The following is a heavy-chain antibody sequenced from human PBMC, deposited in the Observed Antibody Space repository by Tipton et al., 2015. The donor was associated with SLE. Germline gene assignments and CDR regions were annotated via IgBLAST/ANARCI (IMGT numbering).Heavy chain of an antibody. J-gene: IGHJ4*02. CDR3: ARDKGWNYDYFDY. V-gene: IGHV3-21*03. Sequence: SLRLSCAASGFTFSGYAMSWVRQAPGKGLEWVSSISSSSSYIYYADSVKGRFTISRDNAKNSLYLQMNSLRAEDTAVYYCARDKGWNYDYFDYWGQGTLVTVSS. CDR2: ISSSSSYI. CDR1: GFTFSGYA. D-gene: IGHD1-7*01.